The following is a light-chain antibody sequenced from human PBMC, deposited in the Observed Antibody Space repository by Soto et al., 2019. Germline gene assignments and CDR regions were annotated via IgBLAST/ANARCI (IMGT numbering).Light chain of an antibody. CDR3: QEYNNWHPIT. CDR2: GAS. J-gene: IGKJ4*01. Sequence: EIVMTQSPATLSVSPGERATLSCRASQSISSKLAWYQQKPGQAPRLLIYGASTRATGIPVRFSGSGSGTELTLTITSLQSEDFAVYYCQEYNNWHPITFGGGTKVEIK. V-gene: IGKV3-15*01. CDR1: QSISSK.